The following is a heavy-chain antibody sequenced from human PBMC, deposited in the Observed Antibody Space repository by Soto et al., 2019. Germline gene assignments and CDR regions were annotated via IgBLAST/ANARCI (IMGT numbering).Heavy chain of an antibody. CDR2: IIPIFGTA. J-gene: IGHJ4*02. CDR1: GGTFSSYA. Sequence: SVKVSCKASGGTFSSYAISWVRQAPGQGLEWMGGIIPIFGTANYAQKFQGRVTITADESTSTAYMELSSLRSEDTAVYYCARAGIHTAMVMYDFDYWGQRTLFTVSS. V-gene: IGHV1-69*13. D-gene: IGHD5-18*01. CDR3: ARAGIHTAMVMYDFDY.